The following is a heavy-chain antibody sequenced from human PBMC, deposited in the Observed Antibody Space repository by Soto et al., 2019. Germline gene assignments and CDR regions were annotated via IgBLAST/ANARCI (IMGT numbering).Heavy chain of an antibody. CDR1: GFSLSTSGVG. CDR2: IYWNDDK. J-gene: IGHJ6*02. D-gene: IGHD6-13*01. V-gene: IGHV2-5*01. CDR3: AHSHPYSSSWSYYYYYYGMDV. Sequence: ESGPTLVNPTQTLTLTCTFSGFSLSTSGVGVGWIRQPPGKALEWLALIYWNDDKRYSPSLKSRLTITKDTSKNQVVLTMTNMDPVDTATYYCAHSHPYSSSWSYYYYYYGMDVWGQGTTVTAP.